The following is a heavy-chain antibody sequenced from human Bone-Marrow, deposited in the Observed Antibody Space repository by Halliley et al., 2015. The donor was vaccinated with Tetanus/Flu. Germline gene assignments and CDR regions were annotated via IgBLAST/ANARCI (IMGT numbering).Heavy chain of an antibody. D-gene: IGHD5-12*01. V-gene: IGHV1-69*01. CDR1: GGTFSSYA. Sequence: QLVQSGAEVKKPGSSVKVSCKASGGTFSSYAIDWVRQAPGQGPEWMGGINPLFGTANYAQKFQGRLTITADESTSTAFMDLSSLRSEDSAVYYCAGLGSGYNSAFNYWGQGTLVPVAS. J-gene: IGHJ4*02. CDR3: AGLGSGYNSAFNY. CDR2: INPLFGTA.